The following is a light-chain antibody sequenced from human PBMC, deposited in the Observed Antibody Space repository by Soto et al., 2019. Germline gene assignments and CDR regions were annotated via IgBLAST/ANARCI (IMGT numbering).Light chain of an antibody. Sequence: AIQLTQSPSSLSASVGDRVTITCRASQGISSALAWYQQKPGKAPKLLIYDASSLESGVPSRFSGSGSGTDFTLTICSLQHEDFATYYCQQFNSYPITFGQGTRLEIK. V-gene: IGKV1-13*02. CDR2: DAS. CDR3: QQFNSYPIT. CDR1: QGISSA. J-gene: IGKJ5*01.